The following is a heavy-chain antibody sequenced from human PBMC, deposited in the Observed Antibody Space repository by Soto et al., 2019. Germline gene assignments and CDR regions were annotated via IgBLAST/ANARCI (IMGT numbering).Heavy chain of an antibody. Sequence: SVRVSCKXSGGTFSSHGINWVRQAPGHGLEWMGEIIPIFGTAYNAQRFQGRVTITADKSTNTAYMELSSLRSEDTAVYYCASYFGGNSGPVFWGQGTQVTVSS. CDR2: IIPIFGTA. CDR1: GGTFSSHG. J-gene: IGHJ4*02. CDR3: ASYFGGNSGPVF. V-gene: IGHV1-69*06. D-gene: IGHD2-21*02.